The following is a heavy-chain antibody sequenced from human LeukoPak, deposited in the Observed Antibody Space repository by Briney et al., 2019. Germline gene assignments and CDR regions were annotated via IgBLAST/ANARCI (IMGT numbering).Heavy chain of an antibody. CDR1: GFTFDDYA. Sequence: GGSLRLSCAASGFTFDDYAMRWVRQAPGKGLEWVSGISWNSGRIGYADSVKGRFTISRDNSKNTLYLQMNSLRAEDTAVYYCARPLAYNWTPLSIWGQGTMVTVSS. J-gene: IGHJ3*02. V-gene: IGHV3-9*01. CDR3: ARPLAYNWTPLSI. CDR2: ISWNSGRI. D-gene: IGHD1-1*01.